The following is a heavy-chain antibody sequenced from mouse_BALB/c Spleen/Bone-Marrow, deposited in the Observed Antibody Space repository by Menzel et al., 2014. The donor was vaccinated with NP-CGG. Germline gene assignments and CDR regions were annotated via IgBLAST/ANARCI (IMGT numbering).Heavy chain of an antibody. V-gene: IGHV2-6*02. CDR3: ATSLLRPAMDY. Sequence: VQLQQSGPSLVAPSQSLSITCTVSGFSLTTYVLHWVRQPPGKALEWLVVIWSDGSTTYNSALKSRLSISKDNSKSQVFSKMSSLQTDDTAMYYCATSLLRPAMDYWGQGTSVTVSS. CDR1: GFSLTTYV. CDR2: IWSDGST. D-gene: IGHD1-2*01. J-gene: IGHJ4*01.